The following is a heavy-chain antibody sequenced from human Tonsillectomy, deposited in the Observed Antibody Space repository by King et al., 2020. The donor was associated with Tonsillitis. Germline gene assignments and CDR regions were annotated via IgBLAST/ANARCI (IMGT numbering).Heavy chain of an antibody. CDR3: ARDQGFLERLSAFPPHNWFDP. CDR2: SGYGRSTK. J-gene: IGHJ5*02. CDR1: GFMGRSDG. D-gene: IGHD3-3*01. V-gene: IGHV3-30-3*01. Sequence: GGGGGGGGGGGGRAGAASGFMGRSDGVHWGRQGPGKGLEWVAGSGYGRSTKSYSDPVKGRFTISTDTSKNTLYLQMNNLRAEDTAVYYCARDQGFLERLSAFPPHNWFDPWGQGTLVSVSS.